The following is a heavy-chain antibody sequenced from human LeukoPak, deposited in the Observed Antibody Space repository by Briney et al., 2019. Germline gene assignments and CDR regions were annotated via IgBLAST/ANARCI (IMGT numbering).Heavy chain of an antibody. D-gene: IGHD3-9*01. Sequence: GSGPTLVKPTQTLTLTCTFSGFSLSTSGVGVGWIRQPPGKALEWLALIYWNDDKRYSPSLKSRLTITKDTSKNQVVLTMTNMDPVDTATYYCAHLSELRYFDWLSRVGFDYWGQGTLVTVSS. CDR3: AHLSELRYFDWLSRVGFDY. CDR2: IYWNDDK. J-gene: IGHJ4*02. CDR1: GFSLSTSGVG. V-gene: IGHV2-5*01.